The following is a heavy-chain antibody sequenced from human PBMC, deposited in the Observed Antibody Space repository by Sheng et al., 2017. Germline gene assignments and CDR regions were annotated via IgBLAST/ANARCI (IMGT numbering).Heavy chain of an antibody. Sequence: QVQLVQSGAEVKKPGSSVKVSCKASGGTFSSYAISWVRQAPGQGLEWMGGIIPILGIANYAQKFQGRVTITADKSTSTAYMELSSLRSEDTAVYYCASIAVAGTDAVSGFDYWGQGTLVTVSS. V-gene: IGHV1-69*04. J-gene: IGHJ4*02. CDR2: IIPILGIA. D-gene: IGHD6-19*01. CDR3: ASIAVAGTDAVSGFDY. CDR1: GGTFSSYA.